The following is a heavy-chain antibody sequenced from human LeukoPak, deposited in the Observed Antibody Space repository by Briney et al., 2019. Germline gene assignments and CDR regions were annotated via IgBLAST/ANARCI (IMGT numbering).Heavy chain of an antibody. CDR3: AREPITIFGVVINYFDY. V-gene: IGHV1-18*01. J-gene: IGHJ4*02. Sequence: ASVTVSCTASGYTFTIYGISWVRQAPGQGLEWMGWISAYNGNTNYAQKLQGRVTMTTDTSTSTAYMELRSLRSDDTAVYYCAREPITIFGVVINYFDYWGQGTLVTVSS. CDR2: ISAYNGNT. CDR1: GYTFTIYG. D-gene: IGHD3-3*01.